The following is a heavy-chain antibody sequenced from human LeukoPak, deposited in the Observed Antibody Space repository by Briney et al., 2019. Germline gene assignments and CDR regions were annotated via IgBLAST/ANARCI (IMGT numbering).Heavy chain of an antibody. J-gene: IGHJ4*02. Sequence: PSETLSLTCTVSSGSTSSYYWSWIRQPPGKGLEWIGYIYYSGSTNYNPSLKSRVTISVDTSKNQFSLKLSSVTAADTAVYYCARIGYSYGASFDYWGQGTLVTVSS. CDR3: ARIGYSYGASFDY. CDR1: SGSTSSYY. D-gene: IGHD5-18*01. V-gene: IGHV4-59*08. CDR2: IYYSGST.